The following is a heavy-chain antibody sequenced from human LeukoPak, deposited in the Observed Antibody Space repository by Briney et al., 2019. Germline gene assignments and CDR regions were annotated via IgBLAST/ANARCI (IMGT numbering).Heavy chain of an antibody. J-gene: IGHJ5*02. CDR3: ARGPRYCTNGVCSIFDP. Sequence: SETLSLTCTVSGGSISSYYWSWIRQPAGKGLEWIGRIYTSGSTNYNPSLKSRVTISVDTSKNQFSLKLSSVTAADTAVYYCARGPRYCTNGVCSIFDPWGQGTLVTVSS. V-gene: IGHV4-4*07. CDR1: GGSISSYY. D-gene: IGHD2-8*01. CDR2: IYTSGST.